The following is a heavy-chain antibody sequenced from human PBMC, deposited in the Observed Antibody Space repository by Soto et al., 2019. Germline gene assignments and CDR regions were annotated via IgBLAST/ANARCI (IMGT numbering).Heavy chain of an antibody. CDR2: IYYSGST. Sequence: SETLSLTCTVSGGSISSGEYYWSWIRQPPGKGLEWIGYIYYSGSTYYNPSLKSRVTISVDTSKNQFSLKLSSVTAADTAVYYCASRDGYNTGDYCGQRTLVTVSS. J-gene: IGHJ4*02. D-gene: IGHD5-12*01. CDR3: ASRDGYNTGDY. CDR1: GGSISSGEYY. V-gene: IGHV4-30-4*01.